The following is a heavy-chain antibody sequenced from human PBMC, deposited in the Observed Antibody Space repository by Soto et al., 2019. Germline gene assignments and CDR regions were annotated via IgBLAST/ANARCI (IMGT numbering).Heavy chain of an antibody. Sequence: GGSLRLSCAASGFIFRSYSLNWVRQVPGKGLEWLSYISSSSRITYYADSVKGRFTVSRDNAKNSLYLQMNSLRDEDTAVYYCARDQDIVVAPGAYGMDVWGQGTTVTVSS. CDR1: GFIFRSYS. V-gene: IGHV3-48*02. J-gene: IGHJ6*02. CDR3: ARDQDIVVAPGAYGMDV. CDR2: ISSSSRIT. D-gene: IGHD2-2*01.